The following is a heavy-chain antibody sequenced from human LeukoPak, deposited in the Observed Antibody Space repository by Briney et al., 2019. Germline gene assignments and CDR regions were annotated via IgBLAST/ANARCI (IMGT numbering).Heavy chain of an antibody. CDR3: ARDLSYYGSGSYFFDY. J-gene: IGHJ4*02. CDR2: INPNSGGT. Sequence: GESLTISCKASGYTFTGYYIHWVRQAPGQGLEWMGWINPNSGGTNYAQKFQGRVTMTRDTSISTAYMELSRLRSDDTAVYYCARDLSYYGSGSYFFDYWGQGTLVTVSS. V-gene: IGHV1-2*02. CDR1: GYTFTGYY. D-gene: IGHD3-10*01.